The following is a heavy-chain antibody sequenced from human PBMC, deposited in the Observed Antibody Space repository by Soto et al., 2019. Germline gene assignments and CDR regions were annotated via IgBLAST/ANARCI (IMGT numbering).Heavy chain of an antibody. CDR3: ARDLFVAAAAGIEGLGY. J-gene: IGHJ4*02. D-gene: IGHD6-13*01. Sequence: ASVKVSCKASGYTFTSYYMHWVRQAPGQGLEWMGIINPSGGSTSYAQKFQGRVTMTRDTSTSTVYMELSSLRSEDTAVYYCARDLFVAAAAGIEGLGYWGQGTLVTVSS. V-gene: IGHV1-46*01. CDR2: INPSGGST. CDR1: GYTFTSYY.